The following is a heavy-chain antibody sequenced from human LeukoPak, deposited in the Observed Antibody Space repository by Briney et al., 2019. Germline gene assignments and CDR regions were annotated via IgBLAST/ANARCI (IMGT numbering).Heavy chain of an antibody. CDR2: IIPIFGTA. CDR1: GGTFTSYA. Sequence: SVKVSCKASGGTFTSYAISWVRQAPGQGLEWMGGIIPIFGTANYAQKFKGRVTITADESTSTAYMELSSLRSEDTAVYYCASLNYYDSSGYQTTFDYWGQGTLVTVSS. J-gene: IGHJ4*02. CDR3: ASLNYYDSSGYQTTFDY. V-gene: IGHV1-69*13. D-gene: IGHD3-22*01.